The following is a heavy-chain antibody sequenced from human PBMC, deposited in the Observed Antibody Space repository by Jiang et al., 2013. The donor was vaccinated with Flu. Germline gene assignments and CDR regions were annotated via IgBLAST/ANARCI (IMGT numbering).Heavy chain of an antibody. D-gene: IGHD6-19*01. V-gene: IGHV4-30-4*01. CDR3: AREKSDSSGWYSITIDY. J-gene: IGHJ4*02. CDR2: IYYSGST. Sequence: GPGLVKPSQTLSLTCTVSGGSISSGDYYWSWIRQPPGKGLEWIGYIYYSGSTYYNPSLKSRVTISVDTSKNQFSLKLSSVTAADTAVYYCAREKSDSSGWYSITIDYWGQGTLVTVSS. CDR1: GGSISSGDYY.